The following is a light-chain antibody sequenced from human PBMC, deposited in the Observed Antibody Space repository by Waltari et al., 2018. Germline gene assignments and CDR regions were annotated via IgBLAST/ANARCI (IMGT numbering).Light chain of an antibody. CDR1: RSDVGAYHS. Sequence: QSALTQPASVSGSPGQSIPISCPGTRSDVGAYHSVSWYQQHPGKVPKLIIYDVSHRPSGVSFRFSGSKSDNTASLTISGLQAEDEADYYCISYTTSDTMIFGGGTKLTVL. V-gene: IGLV2-14*03. CDR3: ISYTTSDTMI. J-gene: IGLJ2*01. CDR2: DVS.